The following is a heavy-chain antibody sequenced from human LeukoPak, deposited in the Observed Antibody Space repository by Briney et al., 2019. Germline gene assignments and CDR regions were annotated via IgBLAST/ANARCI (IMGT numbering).Heavy chain of an antibody. V-gene: IGHV3-23*01. CDR2: ISGSGDNT. CDR1: GFTFSSYA. J-gene: IGHJ4*02. CDR3: AKGSYYVSSGSFYFDY. Sequence: GGSLRLSCAASGFTFSSYAMSWVRQAPGKGLEWVSGISGSGDNTYYADSVKGRFTISRDNSKNTLYVQVNSLGTEDTAAYYCAKGSYYVSSGSFYFDYWGQGTLVTVSS. D-gene: IGHD3-22*01.